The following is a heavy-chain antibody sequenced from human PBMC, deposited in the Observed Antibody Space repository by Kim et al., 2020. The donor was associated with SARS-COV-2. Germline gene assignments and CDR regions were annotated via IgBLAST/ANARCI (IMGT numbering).Heavy chain of an antibody. CDR2: INHSGST. J-gene: IGHJ5*02. Sequence: SETLSLTCAVYGGSFSGYYWSWIRQPPGKVLEWIGEINHSGSTNYNPSLKSRVTISVDTSKNQFSLKLSSVTAADTAVYYCAREFRVVVYGVWDRGALWFDTWGQGTLVTVSS. D-gene: IGHD2-15*01. V-gene: IGHV4-34*01. CDR1: GGSFSGYY. CDR3: AREFRVVVYGVWDRGALWFDT.